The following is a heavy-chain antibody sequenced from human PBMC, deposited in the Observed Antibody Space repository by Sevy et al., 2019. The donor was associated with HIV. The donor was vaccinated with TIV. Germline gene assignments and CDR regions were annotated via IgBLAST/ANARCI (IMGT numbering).Heavy chain of an antibody. D-gene: IGHD3-3*01. V-gene: IGHV6-1*01. CDR3: ARNSPPHDFWPLIFDY. CDR1: GDSVSRNSVA. Sequence: SQTLSLTCVISGDSVSRNSVAWNWIRQSPSRGLEWLGRTYHRSKWSSDYAASLGNRITINADTSKNQVSLQLKSVTPEDTAVYYCARNSPPHDFWPLIFDYWGQGTPVTVSS. J-gene: IGHJ4*02. CDR2: TYHRSKWSS.